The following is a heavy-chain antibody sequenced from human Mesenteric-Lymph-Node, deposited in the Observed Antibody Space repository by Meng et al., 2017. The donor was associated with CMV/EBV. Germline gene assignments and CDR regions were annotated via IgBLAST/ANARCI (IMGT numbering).Heavy chain of an antibody. Sequence: GGSLRLSCAASGFTFSSYAMHWVRQAPGKGLEWVAVISYDGSNKYYADSVKGRFTISRDNSKNTLYLQMNSLRAEDTAVYYCARGSGYPQVASDYWGQGTLVTVSS. D-gene: IGHD3-3*01. V-gene: IGHV3-30*04. CDR2: ISYDGSNK. CDR1: GFTFSSYA. J-gene: IGHJ4*02. CDR3: ARGSGYPQVASDY.